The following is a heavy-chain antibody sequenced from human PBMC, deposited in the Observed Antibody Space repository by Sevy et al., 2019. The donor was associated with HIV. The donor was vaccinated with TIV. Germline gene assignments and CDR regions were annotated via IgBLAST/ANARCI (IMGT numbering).Heavy chain of an antibody. CDR3: ARRGLYYYDSSGYYLTPNDAFDI. J-gene: IGHJ3*02. D-gene: IGHD3-22*01. V-gene: IGHV1-18*01. CDR1: GYTFTSYG. CDR2: ISAYNGNT. Sequence: ASVKVSCKASGYTFTSYGISWVRQAPGQGLEWMGWISAYNGNTNYAQTLQGRVTMTTDTSTSTAYMELRSLRSDDTAVYYCARRGLYYYDSSGYYLTPNDAFDIWGQGTMVTVSS.